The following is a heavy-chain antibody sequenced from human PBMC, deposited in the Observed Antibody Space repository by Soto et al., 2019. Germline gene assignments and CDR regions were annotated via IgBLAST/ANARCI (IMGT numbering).Heavy chain of an antibody. CDR3: AKEAYSSSSFYYGMDV. Sequence: QVQLVESGGGVVQPGRSLRLSCAASGFTFSSYGMHWVRQAPGKGLEWVAVISYDGSNKYYADSVKGRFTISRDNSKNTLDLQMNSLRAEDTAVYYCAKEAYSSSSFYYGMDVWGQGTTVTVSS. J-gene: IGHJ6*02. CDR1: GFTFSSYG. V-gene: IGHV3-30*18. D-gene: IGHD6-6*01. CDR2: ISYDGSNK.